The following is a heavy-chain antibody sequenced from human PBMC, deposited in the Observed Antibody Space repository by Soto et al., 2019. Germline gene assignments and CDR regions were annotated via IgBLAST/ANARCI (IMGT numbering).Heavy chain of an antibody. D-gene: IGHD4-17*01. CDR2: IYYSGST. CDR3: ARQHYGEPNFDY. Sequence: PSETLSLTCTVSGGSISSGDYYWSWIRQPPGKGLEWIGYIYYSGSTYYNPSLKSRVTISVDTSKNQFSLKLSSVTAADTAVYYCARQHYGEPNFDYWGQGTLVTVSS. J-gene: IGHJ4*02. CDR1: GGSISSGDYY. V-gene: IGHV4-30-4*01.